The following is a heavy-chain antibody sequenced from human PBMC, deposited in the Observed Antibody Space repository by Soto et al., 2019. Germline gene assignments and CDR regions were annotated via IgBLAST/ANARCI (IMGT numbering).Heavy chain of an antibody. Sequence: SETLSLTCTVSGGSISSYYWSWIRQPPGKGLERIGYIYYSGSTNYNPSHKSRDNISVDTSKNQISLKMSSVTAADTAVYYCARGVYTMVSTDEYYFDYWGQGTLVTSPQ. V-gene: IGHV4-59*01. CDR2: IYYSGST. D-gene: IGHD3-10*01. CDR3: ARGVYTMVSTDEYYFDY. J-gene: IGHJ4*02. CDR1: GGSISSYY.